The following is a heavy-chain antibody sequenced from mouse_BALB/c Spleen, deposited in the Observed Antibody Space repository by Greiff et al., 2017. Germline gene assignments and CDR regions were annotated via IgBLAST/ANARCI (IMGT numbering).Heavy chain of an antibody. CDR1: GYTFTSYW. J-gene: IGHJ4*01. D-gene: IGHD2-1*01. CDR3: TKGAYGNYEMDY. Sequence: LQQPGSELVRPGASVKLSCKASGYTFTSYWMHWVKQRPGQGLECIGNIYPGSGSTNYDEKFKSKATLTVDTSSSTAYMQLSSLTSEDSAVYYCTKGAYGNYEMDYWGQGTSVTVSS. CDR2: IYPGSGST. V-gene: IGHV1S22*01.